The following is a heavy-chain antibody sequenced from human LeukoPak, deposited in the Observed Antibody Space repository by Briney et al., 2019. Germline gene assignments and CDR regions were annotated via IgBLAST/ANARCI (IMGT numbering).Heavy chain of an antibody. V-gene: IGHV4-4*02. D-gene: IGHD1-26*01. Sequence: PSGTLSLTCGVSGGSISGTNWWSWVRQPPGQGLEWIGEISLAGRTNFNPSLNGRVTMSLDKSSNKLYLHLTSVTATDTATYFCSRESGPFCPFGYWGQGTLVIVSS. J-gene: IGHJ4*02. CDR2: ISLAGRT. CDR1: GGSISGTNW. CDR3: SRESGPFCPFGY.